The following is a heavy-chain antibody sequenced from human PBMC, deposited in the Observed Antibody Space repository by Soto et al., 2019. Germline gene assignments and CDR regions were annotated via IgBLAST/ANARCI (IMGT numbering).Heavy chain of an antibody. CDR2: IGTAGDT. CDR1: GFTFSSYD. Sequence: GGSLRLSCAASGFTFSSYDMHWVRQATGKGLEWVSAIGTAGDTYYPGSVKGRFTISRENAKNSLYLQMNSLRAEDTAVYYCARGTRSSSWYRGRELDYWGQGTLVTVSS. J-gene: IGHJ4*02. V-gene: IGHV3-13*01. D-gene: IGHD6-13*01. CDR3: ARGTRSSSWYRGRELDY.